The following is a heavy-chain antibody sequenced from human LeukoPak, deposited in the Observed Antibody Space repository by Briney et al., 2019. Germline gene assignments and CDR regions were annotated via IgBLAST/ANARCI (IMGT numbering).Heavy chain of an antibody. V-gene: IGHV4-59*01. CDR3: ARGIAAAGVFDY. J-gene: IGHJ4*02. CDR1: GGSISSYY. CDR2: IYYSGST. D-gene: IGHD6-13*01. Sequence: PSETLSLTCTVSGGSISSYYWSWIRQPPGKGLEWIGYIYYSGSTNYNPSLKSRVTRSEDTSKNQFSMKRSSVTAADTAVYYCARGIAAAGVFDYWGQGTLVTVSS.